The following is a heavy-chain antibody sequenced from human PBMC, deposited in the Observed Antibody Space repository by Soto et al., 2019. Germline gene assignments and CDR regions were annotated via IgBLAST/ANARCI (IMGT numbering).Heavy chain of an antibody. V-gene: IGHV3-7*01. CDR1: GFTFSSYW. D-gene: IGHD2-2*01. Sequence: GGSLRLSCAASGFTFSSYWMSWVRQAPGKGLEWVANIKQDGSEKYYVDSVKGRFTISRDNAKNSLYLQMNSLRAEDTAVYYCARDPSYQLRPYYFDYWGQGTLVTVSS. J-gene: IGHJ4*02. CDR2: IKQDGSEK. CDR3: ARDPSYQLRPYYFDY.